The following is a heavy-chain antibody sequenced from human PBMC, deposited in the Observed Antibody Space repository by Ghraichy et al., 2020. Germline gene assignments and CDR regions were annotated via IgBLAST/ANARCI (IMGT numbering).Heavy chain of an antibody. CDR3: ARETYYYDSSGYYLQ. Sequence: ESLNISCAVYGGSFSGYYWSWIRQPPGKGLEWIGEINHSGSTNYNPSLKSRVTISVDTSKNQFSLKLSSVTAADTAVYYCARETYYYDSSGYYLQWGQGTLVTVSS. J-gene: IGHJ4*02. D-gene: IGHD3-22*01. V-gene: IGHV4-34*01. CDR2: INHSGST. CDR1: GGSFSGYY.